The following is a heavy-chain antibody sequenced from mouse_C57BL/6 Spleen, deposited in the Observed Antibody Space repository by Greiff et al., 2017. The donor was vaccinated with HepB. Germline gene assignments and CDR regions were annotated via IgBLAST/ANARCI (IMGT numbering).Heavy chain of an antibody. CDR2: ISSGSSTI. V-gene: IGHV5-17*01. D-gene: IGHD1-1*01. CDR3: ARLDYGSNLYYAMDY. J-gene: IGHJ4*01. Sequence: EVMLVESGGGLVKPGGSLKLSCAASGFTFSDYGMHWVRQAPEKGLEWVAYISSGSSTIYYADTVKGRFTISRDNAKNTLFLQMTSLRSEDTAMYYCARLDYGSNLYYAMDYWGQGTSVTVSS. CDR1: GFTFSDYG.